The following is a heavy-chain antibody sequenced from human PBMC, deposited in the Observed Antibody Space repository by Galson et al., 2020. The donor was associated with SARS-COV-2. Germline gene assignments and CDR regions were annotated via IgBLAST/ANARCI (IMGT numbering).Heavy chain of an antibody. CDR3: ARDAGYCSSTSCQNWFDP. V-gene: IGHV4-34*01. D-gene: IGHD2-2*01. J-gene: IGHJ5*02. CDR1: GGSFSGYY. CDR2: INHSGST. Sequence: SETLSLTCAVYGGSFSGYYWSWIRQPPGKGLEWIGKINHSGSTNYNPSLKSRVTISVDTSKNQFSLKLSSVTAADTAVYYCARDAGYCSSTSCQNWFDPWGQGTLVTVSS.